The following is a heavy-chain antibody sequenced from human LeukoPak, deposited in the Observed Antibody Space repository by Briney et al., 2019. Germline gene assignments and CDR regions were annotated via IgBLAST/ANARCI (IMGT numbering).Heavy chain of an antibody. CDR2: ISWNSGSI. V-gene: IGHV3-9*01. Sequence: GGSLRLSCAASGFTFDDYAMHWVRQAPGKGLEWVSGISWNSGSIGYADSVKGRFTISRDNAKNTLYLQMNSLRAEDTAVYYCATDTSSPYREWGQGTLVTVSS. CDR1: GFTFDDYA. CDR3: ATDTSSPYRE. D-gene: IGHD3-16*02. J-gene: IGHJ4*02.